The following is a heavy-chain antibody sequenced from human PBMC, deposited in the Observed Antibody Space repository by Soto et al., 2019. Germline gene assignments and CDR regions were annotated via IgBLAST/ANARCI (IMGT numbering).Heavy chain of an antibody. D-gene: IGHD6-19*01. CDR3: AKDIRYSSGWYFDY. V-gene: IGHV3-23*01. CDR2: ISGSGGST. Sequence: GGSLRLSCAASGFPFSSYAMSWVRPAPGKGLEWVSAISGSGGSTYYADSVKGRFTISRDNSKNTLYLQMNSLRAEDTAVYYCAKDIRYSSGWYFDYWGQGTLVTVSS. CDR1: GFPFSSYA. J-gene: IGHJ4*02.